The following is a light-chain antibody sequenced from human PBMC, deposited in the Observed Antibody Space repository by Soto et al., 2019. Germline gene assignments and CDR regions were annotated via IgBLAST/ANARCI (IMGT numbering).Light chain of an antibody. CDR3: QSFDSSNPDVV. CDR2: EDN. V-gene: IGLV6-57*03. J-gene: IGLJ2*01. CDR1: SGSIASNY. Sequence: NFMLTQAHSVSESPGKTVTISCTRSSGSIASNYVQWYQQRPGSAPTTVIYEDNQRPSGVPDRFSGSIDSSSNSASLTISGLNTEDEADYYCQSFDSSNPDVVFGGGTKLTVL.